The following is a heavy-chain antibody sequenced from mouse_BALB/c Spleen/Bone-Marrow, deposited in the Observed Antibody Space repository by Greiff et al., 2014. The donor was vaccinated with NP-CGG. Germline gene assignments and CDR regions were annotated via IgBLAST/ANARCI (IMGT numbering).Heavy chain of an antibody. V-gene: IGHV1-5*01. CDR2: IYPGNSDT. Sequence: VQLQQPGTVLARPGASVKMSCKASGYTFINYWMHWVKQRPGQGLEWIGAIYPGNSDTSYNQKFKAKAKLTAVTSTSTAYMELSSLTNEDSAVYYCTCFYYDYDGLGWFAYWGQGTLVTVPA. J-gene: IGHJ3*01. CDR1: GYTFINYW. CDR3: TCFYYDYDGLGWFAY. D-gene: IGHD2-4*01.